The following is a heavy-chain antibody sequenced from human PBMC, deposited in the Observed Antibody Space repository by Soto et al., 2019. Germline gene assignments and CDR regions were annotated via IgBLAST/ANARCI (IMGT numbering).Heavy chain of an antibody. V-gene: IGHV4-39*02. CDR2: VYYNGNT. J-gene: IGHJ6*02. CDR3: ARECTVATIGGGMDV. CDR1: GGSISGSSYY. D-gene: IGHD5-12*01. Sequence: PSETLSLTCTVSGGSISGSSYYWGWIRQPPGKGLEWIGSVYYNGNTYYDPSLKSRVTISVDTSRNQFSLKLSSVTAADTAVYYCARECTVATIGGGMDVWCQGTTVTGSS.